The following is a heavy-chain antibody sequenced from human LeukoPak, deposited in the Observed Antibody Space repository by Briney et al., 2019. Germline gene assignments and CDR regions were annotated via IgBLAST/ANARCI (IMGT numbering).Heavy chain of an antibody. D-gene: IGHD2-15*01. CDR3: ARDVAPDYFDY. CDR2: ISYDGSNK. Sequence: PGGSLRLSCAASGFTFSSYAMHWVRQAPGKGLEWVAVISYDGSNKYYADSVKGRFTISRDNSKNTLYLQMNSLRAEDTAVYYCARDVAPDYFDYWGQGTLVTVSS. J-gene: IGHJ4*02. CDR1: GFTFSSYA. V-gene: IGHV3-30-3*01.